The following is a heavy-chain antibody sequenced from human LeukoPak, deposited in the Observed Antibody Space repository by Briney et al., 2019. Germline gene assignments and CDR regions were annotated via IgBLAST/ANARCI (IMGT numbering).Heavy chain of an antibody. CDR1: GFTSSNAW. Sequence: PGGSLTLPCVVSGFTSSNAWMSWVRQAPGKGLEWVSAISGSGGSTYYADSVKGRLTISRDNSKNTLYLQMNSLRAEDTAVYYCAKAGSPVNGLWGQGTLVTVSS. J-gene: IGHJ4*02. CDR2: ISGSGGST. CDR3: AKAGSPVNGL. V-gene: IGHV3-23*01.